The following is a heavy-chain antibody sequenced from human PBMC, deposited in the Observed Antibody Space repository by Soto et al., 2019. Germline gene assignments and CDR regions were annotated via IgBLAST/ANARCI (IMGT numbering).Heavy chain of an antibody. CDR3: AKPISGYYAPSDH. CDR1: GFTFSSFA. V-gene: IGHV3-23*01. J-gene: IGHJ4*02. D-gene: IGHD3-22*01. CDR2: ISDSGGST. Sequence: GGSLRLSCAASGFTFSSFAMSRVRQAPGKGLEWVSVISDSGGSTYYADSVRGRFTISRDNSKSTLFLQMNSLRGDDTAIYYCAKPISGYYAPSDHWGQGTQVTVSS.